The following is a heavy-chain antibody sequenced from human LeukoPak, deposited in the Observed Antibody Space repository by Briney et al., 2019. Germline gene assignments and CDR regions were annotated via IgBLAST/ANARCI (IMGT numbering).Heavy chain of an antibody. CDR2: IYNSGTT. V-gene: IGHV4-39*01. CDR1: GGSIRNSSFY. CDR3: ARPNCSGGSCYGGDFDY. D-gene: IGHD2-15*01. J-gene: IGHJ4*02. Sequence: SETLSLTCAVSGGSIRNSSFYWGWIRQPPGKGLEWIASIYNSGTTYYNPSIKSRITIFVDTSKNQVSLKLRSVTAADTAVYYCARPNCSGGSCYGGDFDYWGQGTLVTVSS.